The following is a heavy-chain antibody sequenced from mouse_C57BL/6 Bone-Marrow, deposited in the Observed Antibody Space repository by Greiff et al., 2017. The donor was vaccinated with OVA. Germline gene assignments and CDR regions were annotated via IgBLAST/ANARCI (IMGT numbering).Heavy chain of an antibody. CDR3: TRENYSNYYYAMDY. J-gene: IGHJ4*01. CDR2: IYPGNSDT. D-gene: IGHD2-5*01. CDR1: GYTFTSYW. V-gene: IGHV1-5*01. Sequence: VQLQQSGTVLARPGASVKMSCKPSGYTFTSYWMHWVNQRPGQGLEWIGAIYPGNSDTSYNQKFKGKAKLTAVTSASTAYMELSSLTNEDSAVYYCTRENYSNYYYAMDYWGQGTSVTVSS.